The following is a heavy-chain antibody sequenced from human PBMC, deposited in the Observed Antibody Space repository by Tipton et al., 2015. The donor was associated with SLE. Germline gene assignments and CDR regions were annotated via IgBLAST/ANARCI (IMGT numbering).Heavy chain of an antibody. J-gene: IGHJ6*02. Sequence: SLRLSCAASGFTFSDYYMSWIRQAPGKGLEWVSYISSSSSYTNYADSVKGRFTISRDNAKNSLYLQMNSLRAEDTAVYCCAREAQSSGWYTTEPYYYYGMDVWGQGTTVTVSS. D-gene: IGHD6-19*01. CDR3: AREAQSSGWYTTEPYYYYGMDV. CDR2: ISSSSSYT. CDR1: GFTFSDYY. V-gene: IGHV3-11*05.